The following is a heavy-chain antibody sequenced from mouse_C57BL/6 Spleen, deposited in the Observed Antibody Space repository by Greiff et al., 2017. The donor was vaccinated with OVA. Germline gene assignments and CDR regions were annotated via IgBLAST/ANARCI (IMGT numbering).Heavy chain of an antibody. D-gene: IGHD1-1*01. Sequence: EVQLQQTGAELVKPGASVKLSCPASGFHNKDYYIHWVKQRAVQGLEWIGRIDPEDGETKYAPKVQGKATITADTSSNTAYLQLSSLTSEDTAFYYCARGGYYYGSSSYWYFDVWGTGTTVTVSS. CDR2: IDPEDGET. J-gene: IGHJ1*03. V-gene: IGHV14-2*01. CDR1: GFHNKDYY. CDR3: ARGGYYYGSSSYWYFDV.